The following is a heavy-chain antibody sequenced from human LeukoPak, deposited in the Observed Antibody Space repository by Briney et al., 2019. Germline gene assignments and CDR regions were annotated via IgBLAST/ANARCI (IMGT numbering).Heavy chain of an antibody. Sequence: GGSLRLSCAASGFTFSNAWMACVRQAPGKGLEGVGRIISKNDGGTIGYAAPVKDRFTISRDDSKNTLYLQMNSMEIEDTAVYFCTTDRTMKGYWGQGTLVTVSS. J-gene: IGHJ4*02. CDR2: IISKNDGGTI. CDR3: TTDRTMKGY. V-gene: IGHV3-15*01. D-gene: IGHD3-22*01. CDR1: GFTFSNAW.